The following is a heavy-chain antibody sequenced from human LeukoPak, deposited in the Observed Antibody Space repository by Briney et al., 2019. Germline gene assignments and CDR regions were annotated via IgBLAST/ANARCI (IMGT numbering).Heavy chain of an antibody. D-gene: IGHD4-17*01. CDR3: ARDQLRGDFDL. J-gene: IGHJ2*01. V-gene: IGHV4-34*01. CDR2: INHSGST. CDR1: GYDSISTYC. Sequence: SETLSLTCSVSGYDSISTYCWSWIRQPPGKGLEWIGEINHSGSTNYNPSLKSRVTISVDTSKNQFSLKLSSVTAADTAVYYCARDQLRGDFDLWGRGTLVTVSS.